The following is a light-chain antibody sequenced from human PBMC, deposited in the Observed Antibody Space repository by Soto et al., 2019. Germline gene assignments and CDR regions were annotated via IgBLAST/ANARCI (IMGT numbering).Light chain of an antibody. CDR2: AAS. CDR3: QQSYSTPPT. Sequence: DIQMTQSPSSLSASVGDRVTIPCRASQSISSSLNWYQQKPGKAPELLISAASSLQSGVPSRFSGSGSGTDFTLSISSLQPEDFATYYCQQSYSTPPTFGQGTKVEIK. J-gene: IGKJ1*01. CDR1: QSISSS. V-gene: IGKV1-39*01.